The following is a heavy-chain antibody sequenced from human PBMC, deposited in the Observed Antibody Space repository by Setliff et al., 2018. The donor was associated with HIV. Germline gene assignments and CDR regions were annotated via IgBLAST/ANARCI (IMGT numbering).Heavy chain of an antibody. CDR2: IYNSAST. J-gene: IGHJ4*02. D-gene: IGHD2-8*02. CDR3: ARLIHTGLLYFDY. Sequence: PSETLSLTCAVYGGPFSGYYWSWIRQPPGKGLEWIGYIYNSASTSYNPSLKSRVTISVDTSKNQFSLRVTSVTAADTAVYFCARLIHTGLLYFDYWGLGMLVTVSS. V-gene: IGHV4-34*01. CDR1: GGPFSGYY.